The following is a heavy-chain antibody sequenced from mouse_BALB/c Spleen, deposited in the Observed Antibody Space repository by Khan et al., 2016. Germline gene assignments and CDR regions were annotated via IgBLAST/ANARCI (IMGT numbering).Heavy chain of an antibody. CDR3: ARSGDSYAMDY. D-gene: IGHD3-1*01. V-gene: IGHV9-3-1*01. J-gene: IGHJ4*01. CDR1: GYTFTNYG. CDR2: INTYTGEP. Sequence: QLVQSGPELKKPGETVKISCKASGYTFTNYGMNWVKQAPGKGLKWMGWINTYTGEPTYADDFKGRFAFSLETSASTAYLQINNLKNEDTATYFCARSGDSYAMDYWGQGTSVTVSS.